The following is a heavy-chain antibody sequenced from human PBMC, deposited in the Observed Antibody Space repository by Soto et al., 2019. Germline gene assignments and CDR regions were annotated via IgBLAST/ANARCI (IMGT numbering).Heavy chain of an antibody. CDR2: INAGNGNT. CDR1: GYTFTSYA. Sequence: GGPVKVSCKASGYTFTSYAMHWVRQAPGQRLEWMGWINAGNGNTKYSQKFQGRVTITRDTSASTAYMELSSLRSEDTAVYYCARGAPKTVKSLLFDYYYGMDVWGQGTTVTVSS. J-gene: IGHJ6*02. CDR3: ARGAPKTVKSLLFDYYYGMDV. V-gene: IGHV1-3*01. D-gene: IGHD3-10*01.